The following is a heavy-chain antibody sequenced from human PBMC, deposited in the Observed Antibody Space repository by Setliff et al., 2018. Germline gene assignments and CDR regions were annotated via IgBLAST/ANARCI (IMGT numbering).Heavy chain of an antibody. CDR3: ARDTSGRDAFDI. V-gene: IGHV3-23*01. J-gene: IGHJ3*02. CDR1: GFTFSSYA. CDR2: ISGGGSRT. D-gene: IGHD3-10*01. Sequence: GGSLRLSCAASGFTFSSYAMSWVRQAPGKGLEWVSGISGGGSRTYYADSVKGRFTISGDTSQNTLYLQMNSLRAEDTAVYYCARDTSGRDAFDIWGQGTMVTV.